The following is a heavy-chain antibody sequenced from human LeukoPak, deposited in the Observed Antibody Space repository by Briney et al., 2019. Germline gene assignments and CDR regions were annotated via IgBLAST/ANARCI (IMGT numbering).Heavy chain of an antibody. Sequence: PGGSLRLSCAASGFTFSTYAMHWVRQAPGKGLEWVAVISYDGSNKYYADSVKGRFTISRDNSKNTLYLQMNSLRAEDTALYYCASTSGWSNYFDYWGQGTLVTVSS. CDR1: GFTFSTYA. V-gene: IGHV3-30-3*01. J-gene: IGHJ4*02. D-gene: IGHD6-19*01. CDR3: ASTSGWSNYFDY. CDR2: ISYDGSNK.